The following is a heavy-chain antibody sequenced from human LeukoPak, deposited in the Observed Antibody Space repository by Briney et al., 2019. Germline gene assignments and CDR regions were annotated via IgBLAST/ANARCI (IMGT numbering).Heavy chain of an antibody. CDR2: IYYSGST. V-gene: IGHV4-39*01. CDR3: ATTGGGGIVVVAATPNWFDP. J-gene: IGHJ5*02. Sequence: SETLSLTCTVSGGSISSSSYYWGWIRQPPGKGLEWIGSIYYSGSTYYNPSLKSRVTISVDTSKNQFSLKLSSVTAADTAVYYCATTGGGGIVVVAATPNWFDPWGQGTLVTVSS. CDR1: GGSISSSSYY. D-gene: IGHD2-15*01.